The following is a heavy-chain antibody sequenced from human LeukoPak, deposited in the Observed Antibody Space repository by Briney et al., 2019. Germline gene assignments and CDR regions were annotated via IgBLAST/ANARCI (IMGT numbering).Heavy chain of an antibody. Sequence: PSATLSLTCAVYGGSFSVYYWSSIRQPPGKGLEWIWESIHSVSTNYNPSFKSRFTISVDTSKFQFSLKLSSVTAADTTVYYCARDGGNGLYDLWSGYGYYYYMDVWGKGTTVTVSS. CDR1: GGSFSVYY. J-gene: IGHJ6*03. CDR3: ARDGGNGLYDLWSGYGYYYYMDV. D-gene: IGHD3-3*01. V-gene: IGHV4-34*12. CDR2: SIHSVST.